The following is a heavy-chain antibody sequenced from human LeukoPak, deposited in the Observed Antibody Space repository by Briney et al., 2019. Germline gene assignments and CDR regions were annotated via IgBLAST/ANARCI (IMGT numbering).Heavy chain of an antibody. D-gene: IGHD4-17*01. V-gene: IGHV1-69*01. Sequence: SVKVSCKASGGTFSSYAISWVRQAPGQGLEWMGGIIPIFGTANYAQKFQGRVTITADESTSTAYMELSSLRSEDTAVYYCARDTRTHEGYGDYVGGFDYWGQGTLVTVSS. CDR3: ARDTRTHEGYGDYVGGFDY. CDR1: GGTFSSYA. J-gene: IGHJ4*02. CDR2: IIPIFGTA.